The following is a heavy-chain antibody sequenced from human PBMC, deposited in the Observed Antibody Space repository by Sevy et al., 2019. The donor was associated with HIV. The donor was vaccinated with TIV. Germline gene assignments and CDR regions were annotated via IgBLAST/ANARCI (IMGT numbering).Heavy chain of an antibody. Sequence: ASVKVSCNASGYTFTSYAMNCVRQAPGQGLEWMGWINTNTGNPTYAQGFTGRFVFSLDTSVSTAYLQISSLKAEDTAVYYCARDEGYDFWSGYRNYYYYGMDVWGQGTTVTVSS. CDR3: ARDEGYDFWSGYRNYYYYGMDV. J-gene: IGHJ6*02. D-gene: IGHD3-3*01. CDR2: INTNTGNP. V-gene: IGHV7-4-1*02. CDR1: GYTFTSYA.